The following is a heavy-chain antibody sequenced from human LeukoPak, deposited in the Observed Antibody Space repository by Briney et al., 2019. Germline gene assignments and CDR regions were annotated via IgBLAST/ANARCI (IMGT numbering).Heavy chain of an antibody. CDR2: ISYDGSNK. J-gene: IGHJ4*02. CDR1: GFTFSSYA. D-gene: IGHD5-18*01. CDR3: ARDRDVDTAMVTGSFDY. Sequence: PGRSLRHSCAASGFTFSSYAMHWVRQAPGKGLEWVAVISYDGSNKYYADSVKGRFTISRDNSKNTLYLQMNSLRAEDTAVYYCARDRDVDTAMVTGSFDYWGQGTLVTVSS. V-gene: IGHV3-30-3*01.